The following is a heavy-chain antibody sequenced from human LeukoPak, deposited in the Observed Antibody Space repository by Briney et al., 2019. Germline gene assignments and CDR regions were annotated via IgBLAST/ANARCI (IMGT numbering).Heavy chain of an antibody. CDR3: ARERGEILRYFDWLPSWYFDL. Sequence: PGGSLRLSCAASGFTFSSYWMSWVRRAPGKGLEWVANIKQDGSEEYYVDSVKGRFTISRDNAKNSLYLQMNSLRAEDTAVYYCARERGEILRYFDWLPSWYFDLWGRGTLVTVSS. J-gene: IGHJ2*01. V-gene: IGHV3-7*03. CDR2: IKQDGSEE. CDR1: GFTFSSYW. D-gene: IGHD3-9*01.